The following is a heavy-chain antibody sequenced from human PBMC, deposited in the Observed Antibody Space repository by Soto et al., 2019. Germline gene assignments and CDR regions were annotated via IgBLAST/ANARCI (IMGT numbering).Heavy chain of an antibody. D-gene: IGHD4-17*01. CDR1: GYTFTSYD. CDR3: ARGIPTTAKMDV. J-gene: IGHJ6*02. CDR2: MNPNSGNT. Sequence: ASVKVSCKASGYTFTSYDINWVRQATGQGLEWMGWMNPNSGNTGYAQKFQGRVTMTRDTSISTAYMELSRLRSDDTAVYYCARGIPTTAKMDVWGQGTTVTVSS. V-gene: IGHV1-8*01.